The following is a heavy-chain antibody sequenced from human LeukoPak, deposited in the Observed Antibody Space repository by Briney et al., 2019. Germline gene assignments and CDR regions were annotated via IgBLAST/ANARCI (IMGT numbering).Heavy chain of an antibody. D-gene: IGHD3-22*01. CDR3: ARDPTRNYYDSSGYYDY. CDR2: ISYDGSNK. CDR1: GFTFSSYS. V-gene: IGHV3-30*19. Sequence: GGSLRLSCAESGFTFSSYSMHWVRQAPGKGLEWVAVISYDGSNKYYADSVKGRFTISRDNSKITLYLQMNSLRAEDTAVYYCARDPTRNYYDSSGYYDYWGQGTLVTVSS. J-gene: IGHJ4*02.